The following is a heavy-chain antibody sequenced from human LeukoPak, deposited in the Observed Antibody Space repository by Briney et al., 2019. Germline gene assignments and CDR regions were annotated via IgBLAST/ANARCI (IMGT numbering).Heavy chain of an antibody. V-gene: IGHV4-59*01. D-gene: IGHD1-7*01. CDR3: ARSLELAFDI. CDR1: GGSISSYY. CDR2: IYYSGST. J-gene: IGHJ3*02. Sequence: PSETLSLTCTVSGGSISSYYWSWIRQPPGKGLEWIGYIYYSGSTNYNSSLKSRVTISVDTSKNQFSLKLSSVTAADTAVYYCARSLELAFDIWGQGTMVTVSS.